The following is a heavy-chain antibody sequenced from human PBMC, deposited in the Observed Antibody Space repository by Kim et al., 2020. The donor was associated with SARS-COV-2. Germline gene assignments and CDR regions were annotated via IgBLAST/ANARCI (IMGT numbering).Heavy chain of an antibody. CDR2: GMSP. Sequence: GMSPSYADSVKGRFTISRDNAKNTLYLQMNSLRAEDTAVYYCASGLTPGQYWGQGTLVTVSS. CDR3: ASGLTPGQY. D-gene: IGHD2-15*01. J-gene: IGHJ4*02. V-gene: IGHV3-74*01.